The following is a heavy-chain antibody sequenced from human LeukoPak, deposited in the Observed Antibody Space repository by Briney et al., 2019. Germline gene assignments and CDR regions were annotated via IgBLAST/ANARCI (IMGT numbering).Heavy chain of an antibody. CDR1: GGSINSSSYQ. J-gene: IGHJ5*02. CDR2: ISYSGST. CDR3: ARAPRQGTMEWSGPGWFDP. Sequence: SETLSLTCTVSGGSINSSSYQWGWIRQPPGKGLEWIGSISYSGSTYYKPSLKSRVTVSVDTSKNQFSLKLTSVTAADTAVYYCARAPRQGTMEWSGPGWFDPWGQGALVTVSS. V-gene: IGHV4-39*07. D-gene: IGHD3-3*01.